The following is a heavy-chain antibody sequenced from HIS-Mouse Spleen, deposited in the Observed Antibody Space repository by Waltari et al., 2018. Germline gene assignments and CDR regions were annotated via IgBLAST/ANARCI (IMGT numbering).Heavy chain of an antibody. J-gene: IGHJ4*02. V-gene: IGHV3-30*18. CDR1: GFTFSSYG. CDR2: ISYDGSNK. D-gene: IGHD1-26*01. Sequence: QVQLVESGGGVVQPGRSLRLSCAASGFTFSSYGMHWVRQAPGKGVEWVAVISYDGSNKYYADSVKGRFTISRDNSKNTLYLQMNSLRAEDTAVYYCAKVNSGSYYFDYWGQGTLVTVSS. CDR3: AKVNSGSYYFDY.